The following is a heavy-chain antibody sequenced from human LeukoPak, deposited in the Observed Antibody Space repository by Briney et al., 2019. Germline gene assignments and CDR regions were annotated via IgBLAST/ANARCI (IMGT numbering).Heavy chain of an antibody. D-gene: IGHD3-22*01. CDR3: ARLPGAYYYDSSGYYSAFDY. CDR1: GYSFTSYW. CDR2: IYPGDSDT. V-gene: IGHV5-51*01. J-gene: IGHJ4*02. Sequence: GESLKISCKGSGYSFTSYWIGWVRQMPGKGLEWMGIIYPGDSDTRYGPSFQGQVTISADKSISTAYLQWSSLKASDTAMYYCARLPGAYYYDSSGYYSAFDYWGQGTLVTVSS.